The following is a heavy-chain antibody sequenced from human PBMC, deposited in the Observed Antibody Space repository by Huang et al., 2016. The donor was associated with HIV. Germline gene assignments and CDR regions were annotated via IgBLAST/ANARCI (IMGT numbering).Heavy chain of an antibody. J-gene: IGHJ4*02. V-gene: IGHV4-39*01. D-gene: IGHD3-10*01. Sequence: QLQLQESGPGLVRPSETLSLICTVSGGSITDSNYYWGGIRQPPGKGLVWIGSIYYSGDTDYNPSLKGRVTMSVDTSKNRFSLDIRSVAVADTAIYYCARHFGSWSGYFDSWGQGTLVPVSS. CDR3: ARHFGSWSGYFDS. CDR1: GGSITDSNYY. CDR2: IYYSGDT.